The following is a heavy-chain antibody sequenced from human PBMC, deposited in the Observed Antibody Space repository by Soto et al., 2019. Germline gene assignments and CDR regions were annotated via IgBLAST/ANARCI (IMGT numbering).Heavy chain of an antibody. Sequence: RLSCAASGFTFSSYWMSWVRQAPGKGLEWVANIKQDGSEQYYVDSVKGRFTISRDNARNSLYLQMNSLRAEDTAVYYCVYGGFFYNYWGQGPLVTVSS. D-gene: IGHD2-8*02. CDR1: GFTFSSYW. J-gene: IGHJ4*02. CDR2: IKQDGSEQ. CDR3: VYGGFFYNY. V-gene: IGHV3-7*01.